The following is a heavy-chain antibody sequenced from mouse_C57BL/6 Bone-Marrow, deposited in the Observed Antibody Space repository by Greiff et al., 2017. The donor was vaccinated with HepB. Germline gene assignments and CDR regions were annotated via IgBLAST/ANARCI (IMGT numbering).Heavy chain of an antibody. D-gene: IGHD3-1*01. CDR2: IDPSDSYT. CDR1: GYTFTSYW. J-gene: IGHJ4*01. CDR3: ARSGED. V-gene: IGHV1-59*01. Sequence: VQLQQPGAELVRPGTSVKLSCKASGYTFTSYWMHWVKQRPGQGLEWIGEIDPSDSYTNYNQKFKGKATLTVDTSSSTAYMQLSSLTSEDSAVYYCARSGEDWGQGTSVTVSS.